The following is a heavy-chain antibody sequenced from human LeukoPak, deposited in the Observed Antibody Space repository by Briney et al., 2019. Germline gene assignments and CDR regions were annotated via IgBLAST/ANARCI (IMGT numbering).Heavy chain of an antibody. V-gene: IGHV3-7*01. J-gene: IGHJ4*02. CDR3: ARVEASGYDYGAFDY. CDR1: GFTFNRYW. CDR2: IKQDGSAK. Sequence: GGSLRLSCAASGFTFNRYWMSWVRQAPGKELQRVASIKQDGSAKYYVDSVKGRFTISRDNAKNSLYQQMNSLRAEDTAVYYCARVEASGYDYGAFDYWGQGTLVTVSS. D-gene: IGHD5-12*01.